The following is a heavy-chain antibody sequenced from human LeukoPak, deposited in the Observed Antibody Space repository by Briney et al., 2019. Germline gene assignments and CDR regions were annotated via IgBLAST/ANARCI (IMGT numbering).Heavy chain of an antibody. V-gene: IGHV1-2*02. J-gene: IGHJ6*03. CDR1: GYTFTGYY. CDR2: INPNSGGT. D-gene: IGHD3-22*01. CDR3: AREAYYYDSSGSPYYMDV. Sequence: ASVKVSCKASGYTFTGYYMHWVRQAPGQGLEWMGWINPNSGGTNYAQKFQGRVTMTRDTSISTAYMELSRLRSDDTAVYYCAREAYYYDSSGSPYYMDVWGKGTTVTVSS.